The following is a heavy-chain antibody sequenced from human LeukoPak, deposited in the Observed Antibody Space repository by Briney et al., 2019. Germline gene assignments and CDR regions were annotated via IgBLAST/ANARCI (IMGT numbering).Heavy chain of an antibody. Sequence: PTGGSLRLSCAASGFTFSSYAMHWVRQAPGKGLEWVAVISYDGSNKYYADSVKGRFTISRDNSKNTLYLQMNSPRAEDTAVYYCARDFFDGGDTYYDILTGYTDGLSPTGMDVWGQGTTVTVSS. CDR2: ISYDGSNK. CDR3: ARDFFDGGDTYYDILTGYTDGLSPTGMDV. D-gene: IGHD3-9*01. J-gene: IGHJ6*02. V-gene: IGHV3-30-3*01. CDR1: GFTFSSYA.